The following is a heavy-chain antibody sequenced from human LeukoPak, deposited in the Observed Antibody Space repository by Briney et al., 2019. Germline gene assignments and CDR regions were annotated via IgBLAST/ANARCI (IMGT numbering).Heavy chain of an antibody. CDR3: ARDYGDYVRGAFDI. J-gene: IGHJ3*02. D-gene: IGHD4-17*01. V-gene: IGHV4-31*03. CDR1: GGSISSGGCY. CDR2: IYYSGST. Sequence: EPSETLSLTCTVSGGSISSGGCYWSWIRPHPRKGLGGIGYIYYSGSTYYNPSLKSRVTISVDTSKNQFSLKLSSVTAADTAVYYCARDYGDYVRGAFDIWGQGTMVTVSS.